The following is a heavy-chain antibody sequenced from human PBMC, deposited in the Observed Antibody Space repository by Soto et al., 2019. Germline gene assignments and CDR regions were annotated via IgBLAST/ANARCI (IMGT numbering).Heavy chain of an antibody. Sequence: QTLSLTCAISGDSVSSNSAAWNWIRQSPSRGLEWLGRTYYRSKWYNDYAVSVKSQITINPDTSKNQFSLQLNSVTPEDTAVYYCAKEGTIFGVVTYYFDYWGQGTLVTVSS. J-gene: IGHJ4*02. D-gene: IGHD3-3*01. CDR3: AKEGTIFGVVTYYFDY. CDR2: TYYRSKWYN. V-gene: IGHV6-1*01. CDR1: GDSVSSNSAA.